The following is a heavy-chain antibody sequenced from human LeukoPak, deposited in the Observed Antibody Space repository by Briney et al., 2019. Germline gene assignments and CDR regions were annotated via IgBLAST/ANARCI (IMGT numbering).Heavy chain of an antibody. D-gene: IGHD5-18*01. J-gene: IGHJ4*02. V-gene: IGHV3-53*01. Sequence: PGGSLRLSCTVSGFTVSSNSMSWVRQAPGKGLEWVSFIYSDNTHYSDSVKGRFTISRDNAKNSLYLQMNSLRAEDTAVYYCARDRGYYYFDYWGQGTLVTVSS. CDR1: GFTVSSNS. CDR3: ARDRGYYYFDY. CDR2: IYSDNT.